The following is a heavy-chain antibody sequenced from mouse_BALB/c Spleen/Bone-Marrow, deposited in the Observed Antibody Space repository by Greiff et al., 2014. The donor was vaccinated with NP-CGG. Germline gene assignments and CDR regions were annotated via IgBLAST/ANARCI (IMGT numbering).Heavy chain of an antibody. CDR1: GFSLTSYG. CDR3: AGAYYRYAMDY. V-gene: IGHV2-4*02. J-gene: IGHJ4*01. Sequence: QVQLQQSGPGLVQPSQSLSITCTVSGFSLTSYGVHWVRQPPGKGLEWLGVIWSGGNIDYNATFISRLSISKDNFKSRVFFKMNSLQADDTAIYYCAGAYYRYAMDYWGQGTSVTVSS. D-gene: IGHD2-14*01. CDR2: IWSGGNI.